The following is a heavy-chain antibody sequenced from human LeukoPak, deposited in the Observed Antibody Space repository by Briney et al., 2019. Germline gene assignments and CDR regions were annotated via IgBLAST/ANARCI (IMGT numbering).Heavy chain of an antibody. CDR1: GYTFTSYG. V-gene: IGHV1-18*01. Sequence: ASVKVSCKTSGYTFTSYGVSWVRQAPGQRLEWMGWISTYNYNTNYAQKFRGRVTLTKDTSTSTVYMELRSLRSDDTAVYYCARQVDTTMALPDYWGQGTLVTVSS. CDR3: ARQVDTTMALPDY. CDR2: ISTYNYNT. D-gene: IGHD5-18*01. J-gene: IGHJ4*02.